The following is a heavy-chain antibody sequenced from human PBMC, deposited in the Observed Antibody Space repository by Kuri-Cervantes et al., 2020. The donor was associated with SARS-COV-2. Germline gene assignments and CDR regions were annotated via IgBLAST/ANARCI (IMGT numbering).Heavy chain of an antibody. Sequence: GESLKISCEGSGYSFTSYWIGWVRQMPGKGLEWMGIIYPGDSDTRYSPSFQGQVTISADKSISTAYLQWSSLKASDTAMYYCARRGYSYGFDYYGMDVWGQGTTVTVSS. J-gene: IGHJ6*02. V-gene: IGHV5-51*01. D-gene: IGHD5-18*01. CDR1: GYSFTSYW. CDR3: ARRGYSYGFDYYGMDV. CDR2: IYPGDSDT.